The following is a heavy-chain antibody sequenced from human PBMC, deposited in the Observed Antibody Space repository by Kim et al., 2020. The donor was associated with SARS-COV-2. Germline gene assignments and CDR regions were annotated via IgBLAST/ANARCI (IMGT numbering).Heavy chain of an antibody. D-gene: IGHD3-22*01. V-gene: IGHV4-39*01. CDR2: IYYSGST. J-gene: IGHJ1*01. CDR3: ARIVARITMIVVDSYGKYFQH. Sequence: SETLSLTCTVSGGSISSSSYYWGWIRQPPGKGLEWIGSIYYSGSTYYNPSLKSRVTISVDTSKNQFSLKLSSVTATDTAVYYCARIVARITMIVVDSYGKYFQHWGQGTLVTVSS. CDR1: GGSISSSSYY.